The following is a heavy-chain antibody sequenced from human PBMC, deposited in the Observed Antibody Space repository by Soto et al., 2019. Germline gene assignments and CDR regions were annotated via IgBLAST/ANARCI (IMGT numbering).Heavy chain of an antibody. CDR1: GFTFSDYW. D-gene: IGHD2-2*01. Sequence: GGSLRLSCAASGFTFSDYWMSWVRQAPGKGPEWVANIKFDGSVKQYVDSVRGRFTISRDNSRNSLFLQMNSLRAGDTAVYYCVKDGGYCSSTTCYSPRNHYFDSWGQGTLVTVS. J-gene: IGHJ4*02. CDR2: IKFDGSVK. CDR3: VKDGGYCSSTTCYSPRNHYFDS. V-gene: IGHV3-7*03.